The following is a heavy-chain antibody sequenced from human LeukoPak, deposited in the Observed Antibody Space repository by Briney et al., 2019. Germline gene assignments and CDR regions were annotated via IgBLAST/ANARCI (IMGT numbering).Heavy chain of an antibody. CDR3: ARDRSSSWNYYYYGMDV. CDR1: GGTFSSYA. J-gene: IGHJ6*02. Sequence: GASVKVSCKASGGTFSSYAISWVRQAPGQGLEWMGRIIPILGIANYAQKFQGRVTITADKSTSTAYMELSSLRSEDTAVYYCARDRSSSWNYYYYGMDVWGQGTTVTVSS. D-gene: IGHD6-13*01. V-gene: IGHV1-69*04. CDR2: IIPILGIA.